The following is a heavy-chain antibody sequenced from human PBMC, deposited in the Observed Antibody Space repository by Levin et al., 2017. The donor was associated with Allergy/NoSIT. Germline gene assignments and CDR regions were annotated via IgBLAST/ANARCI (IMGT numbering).Heavy chain of an antibody. CDR3: AKEPKALEDLFTIDS. J-gene: IGHJ4*02. CDR2: ISAYDGKT. CDR1: GYTFVSYG. D-gene: IGHD3-10*01. Sequence: ASVKVSCKASGYTFVSYGISWVRQAPGQGLEWIGWISAYDGKTKYAQKFQGRVTMTTDTSTSTAYMELRSLAPDDTALYYCAKEPKALEDLFTIDSWGQGTLVTVSS. V-gene: IGHV1-18*01.